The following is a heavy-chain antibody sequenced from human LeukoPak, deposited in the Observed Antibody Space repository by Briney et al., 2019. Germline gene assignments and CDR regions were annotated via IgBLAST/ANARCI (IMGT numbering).Heavy chain of an antibody. Sequence: GGSLRLSCAGSGFTFSRYWMTWVRQAPGKGLEWVATIKPDGSETYYLDSVKGRLTISRDNSKNSLYLQMNSLRAEDTAVYYCARVPYGDHYYYYYMDVWGKGTTVTVSS. D-gene: IGHD4-17*01. J-gene: IGHJ6*03. CDR1: GFTFSRYW. CDR3: ARVPYGDHYYYYYMDV. CDR2: IKPDGSET. V-gene: IGHV3-7*01.